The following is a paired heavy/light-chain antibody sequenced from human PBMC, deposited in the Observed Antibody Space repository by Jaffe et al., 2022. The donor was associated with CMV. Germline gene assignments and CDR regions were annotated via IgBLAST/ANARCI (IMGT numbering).Light chain of an antibody. CDR2: EDS. V-gene: IGLV3-10*01. CDR3: YSTDSSGNHRGV. Sequence: SYELTQPPSVSVSPGQTARITCSGDALPKKYAYWYQQKSGQAPVLVIYEDSKRPSGIPERFSGSSSGTMATLTISGAQVEDEADYYCYSTDSSGNHRGVFGGGTKLTVL. CDR1: ALPKKY. J-gene: IGLJ2*01.
Heavy chain of an antibody. J-gene: IGHJ6*03. Sequence: QVQLVQSGAEVKKPGASVKVSCKASGYTFTSYGISWVRQAPGQGLEWMGWISAYNGNTNYAQKLQGRVTMTTDTSTSTAYMELRSLRSDDTAVYYCARVRSITMVRGVIKGGYYMDVWGKGTTVTVSS. D-gene: IGHD3-10*01. CDR1: GYTFTSYG. V-gene: IGHV1-18*04. CDR3: ARVRSITMVRGVIKGGYYMDV. CDR2: ISAYNGNT.